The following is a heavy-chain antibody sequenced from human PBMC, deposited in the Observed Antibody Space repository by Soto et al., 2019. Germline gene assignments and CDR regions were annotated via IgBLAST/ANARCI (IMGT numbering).Heavy chain of an antibody. Sequence: SETLSLTCTVSGGSISNYYWSWFRQTPDKRLESIGYIYSSGNTNYNPSLKSRVTISVDTSKNQFSLKLTSVTAADTAVYYCARGGSRDSGTYHNRWFDPWGQGTQVTVS. CDR2: IYSSGNT. D-gene: IGHD3-10*01. V-gene: IGHV4-59*01. CDR3: ARGGSRDSGTYHNRWFDP. J-gene: IGHJ5*02. CDR1: GGSISNYY.